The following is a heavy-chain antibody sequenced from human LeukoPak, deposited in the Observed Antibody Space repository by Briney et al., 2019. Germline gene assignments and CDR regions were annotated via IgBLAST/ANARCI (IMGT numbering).Heavy chain of an antibody. CDR3: ASSSGPFDY. Sequence: PSETLSLTCAVYGESFSAYYWSWLRQPPGKGLEWIGEINHSGSTNYNPSLKSRVTISVDTSKNQFSLKLSSVTAADTAVYYCASSSGPFDYWGQGTLVTVSS. J-gene: IGHJ4*02. CDR1: GESFSAYY. D-gene: IGHD2-15*01. V-gene: IGHV4-34*01. CDR2: INHSGST.